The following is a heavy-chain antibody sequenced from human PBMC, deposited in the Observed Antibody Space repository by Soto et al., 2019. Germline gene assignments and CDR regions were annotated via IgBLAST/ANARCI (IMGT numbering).Heavy chain of an antibody. D-gene: IGHD6-19*01. CDR3: ARDPRIAVAGTEGNWFDT. CDR2: ISAYNGNT. CDR1: GYTFTSYG. J-gene: IGHJ5*02. Sequence: ASVKVSCKASGYTFTSYGISWVRQAPGQGLEWMGWISAYNGNTNCAQKLQGRVTMTTDTSTSTAYMELRSLRSDDTAVYYCARDPRIAVAGTEGNWFDTWGQGTLVTVSS. V-gene: IGHV1-18*01.